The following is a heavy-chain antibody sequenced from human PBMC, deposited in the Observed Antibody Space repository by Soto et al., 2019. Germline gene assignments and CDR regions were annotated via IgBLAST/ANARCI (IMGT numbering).Heavy chain of an antibody. Sequence: ETLSLTCXVYGGSFSGYYWSWIRQPPGKGLEWIGEINHSGSTNYNPSLKSRVTISVDTSKNQFSLKLSSVTAADTAVYYCARGLTGYYTYYFDYWGQGTLVTVSS. CDR1: GGSFSGYY. J-gene: IGHJ4*02. D-gene: IGHD3-9*01. CDR2: INHSGST. V-gene: IGHV4-34*01. CDR3: ARGLTGYYTYYFDY.